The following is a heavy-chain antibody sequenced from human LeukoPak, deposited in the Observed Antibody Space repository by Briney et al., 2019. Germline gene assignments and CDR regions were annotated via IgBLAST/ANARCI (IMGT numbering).Heavy chain of an antibody. CDR1: GFTFSDYG. Sequence: GGSLRLSCAASGFTFSDYGLHWVRQAPGKGLEWVAFIRYDGTSKYYADSVKGRFTISRDNSKDTLFLQMNSLRAEDTALYYCAKLPRSSGLPSSWGQGTLVTVSS. D-gene: IGHD3-22*01. J-gene: IGHJ5*02. V-gene: IGHV3-30*02. CDR3: AKLPRSSGLPSS. CDR2: IRYDGTSK.